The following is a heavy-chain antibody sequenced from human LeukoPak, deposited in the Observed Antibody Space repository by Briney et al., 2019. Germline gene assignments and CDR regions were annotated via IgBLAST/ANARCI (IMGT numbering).Heavy chain of an antibody. CDR2: IYTSGST. CDR1: GGSISSYY. V-gene: IGHV4-4*07. CDR3: ARDSSYDSSGYYQDGAFDI. J-gene: IGHJ3*02. D-gene: IGHD3-22*01. Sequence: NPSETLSLTCTVSGGSISSYYWSWIRQPAGKGLEWIGRIYTSGSTNYNPSLKSRVTMSVDTSKNQFSPKLSSVTAADTAVYYCARDSSYDSSGYYQDGAFDIWGQGTMVTVSS.